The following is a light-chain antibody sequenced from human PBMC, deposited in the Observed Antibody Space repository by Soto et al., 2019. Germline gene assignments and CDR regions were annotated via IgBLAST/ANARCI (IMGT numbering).Light chain of an antibody. J-gene: IGLJ1*01. V-gene: IGLV2-23*02. CDR3: CSYAGSSTYV. CDR1: SSDVGSYNL. CDR2: EVS. Sequence: QSVLTQPASVSGSPGQSITISCTGTSSDVGSYNLVSWYQQHPGKAPKLMIYEVSKRPSGVSNRFSGSKSGNTAPLTISGRQAEDEADYYCCSYAGSSTYVFGTGTKVTVL.